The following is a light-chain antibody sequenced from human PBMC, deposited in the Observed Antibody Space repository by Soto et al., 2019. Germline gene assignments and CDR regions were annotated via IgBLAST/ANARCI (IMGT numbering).Light chain of an antibody. CDR3: QQSYSTPIS. CDR1: QSVSSSY. Sequence: EIALTQSPGTLSLSPGERATLYCRASQSVSSSYLAWYQQKPGQAPRLLIYGASSRATGIPARFSGSGSGTDFTLTISSLQPEDFATYYCQQSYSTPISFGQGSRLEIK. J-gene: IGKJ5*01. CDR2: GAS. V-gene: IGKV3-20*01.